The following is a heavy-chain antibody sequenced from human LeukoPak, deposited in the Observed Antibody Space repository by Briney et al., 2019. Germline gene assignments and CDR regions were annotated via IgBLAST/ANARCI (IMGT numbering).Heavy chain of an antibody. V-gene: IGHV3-7*02. CDR1: GFTFSSYW. CDR2: IKQHGSEQ. CDR3: ATFASTARSFDY. Sequence: GGSLRLSCAASGFTFSSYWMSWVRQAPGKGLGWVANIKQHGSEQYYVDSVKGRFTISRDNAKNSLYLQMDSLRAEDTAVYYCATFASTARSFDYWGQGTLVTVSS. J-gene: IGHJ4*02. D-gene: IGHD4-17*01.